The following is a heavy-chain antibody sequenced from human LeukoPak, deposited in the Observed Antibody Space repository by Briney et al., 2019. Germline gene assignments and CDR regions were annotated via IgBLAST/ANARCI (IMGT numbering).Heavy chain of an antibody. D-gene: IGHD3-10*01. CDR3: ARYGELGYFQH. CDR2: IYYSGST. Sequence: SETLSLTCTVSGGSISSYYWSWIRQPPGKGLEWIGYIYYSGSTNYNPSLKSRVTISVDTSKNQFSLKLSSVTAADTAVYYCARYGELGYFQHWGQGTLVTVSS. CDR1: GGSISSYY. V-gene: IGHV4-59*01. J-gene: IGHJ1*01.